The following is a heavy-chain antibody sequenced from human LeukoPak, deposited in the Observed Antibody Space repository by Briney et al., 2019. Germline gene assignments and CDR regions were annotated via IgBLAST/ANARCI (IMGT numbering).Heavy chain of an antibody. CDR3: ARRSGSSWYRVVAGNWFDP. Sequence: SETLSLTCAVYGGSFSGYYWSWIRQPPGKGLEWIGEINHSGSTNYNPSLKSRVTISVDTSKNQFSLKLSSVTAADTAVYYCARRSGSSWYRVVAGNWFDPWGQGTLVTVSP. CDR1: GGSFSGYY. CDR2: INHSGST. V-gene: IGHV4-34*01. D-gene: IGHD6-13*01. J-gene: IGHJ5*02.